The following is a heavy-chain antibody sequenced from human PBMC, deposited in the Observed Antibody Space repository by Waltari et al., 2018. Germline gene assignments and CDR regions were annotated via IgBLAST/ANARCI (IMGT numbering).Heavy chain of an antibody. V-gene: IGHV3-33*01. J-gene: IGHJ3*02. CDR1: VFISSNSG. CDR3: VRGPGSGSYASAFDI. D-gene: IGHD2-15*01. CDR2: IWFHERTK. Sequence: QVQLVESGGGVVQPGGSLRPSCAASVFISSNSGMPWVRQAPGKRLEWVAYIWFHERTKDYGDSVKGRFTISRDNSKKTLDLQMNNLRVDDTAVYYCVRGPGSGSYASAFDIWGQGTMVTVS.